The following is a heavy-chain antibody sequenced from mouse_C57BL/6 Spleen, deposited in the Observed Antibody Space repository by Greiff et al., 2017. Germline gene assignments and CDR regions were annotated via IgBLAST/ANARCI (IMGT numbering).Heavy chain of an antibody. CDR2: IDPETGGT. CDR3: TRTPYGNYPAWFAY. V-gene: IGHV1-15*01. Sequence: VKLMESGAELVRPGASVTLSCKASGYTFTDYEMHWVKQTPVHGLEWIGAIDPETGGTAYNQKFKGKAILTADKSSSTAYMELRSLTSEDSAVYYCTRTPYGNYPAWFAYWGQGTLVTVSA. J-gene: IGHJ3*01. D-gene: IGHD2-1*01. CDR1: GYTFTDYE.